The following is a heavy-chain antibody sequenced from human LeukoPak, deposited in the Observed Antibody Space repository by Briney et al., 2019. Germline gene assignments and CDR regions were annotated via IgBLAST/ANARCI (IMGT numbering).Heavy chain of an antibody. CDR1: GFTFSSYA. D-gene: IGHD6-19*01. J-gene: IGHJ5*02. CDR2: ISGSGGST. Sequence: GGSLRLSGAASGFTFSSYAMSWVRQAPRKGLEWVSSISGSGGSTYYADSVKGRFTISRDNSKNTLYLQMSSLRAEDTAVYYCAKVFQSSGWLLPYDPWGQGTLVTVSS. V-gene: IGHV3-23*01. CDR3: AKVFQSSGWLLPYDP.